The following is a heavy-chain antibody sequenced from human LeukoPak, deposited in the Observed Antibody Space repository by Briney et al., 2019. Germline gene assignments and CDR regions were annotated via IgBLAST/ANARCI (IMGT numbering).Heavy chain of an antibody. CDR1: GFTFSNYW. J-gene: IGHJ1*01. CDR3: ARGLDILTGYYRAEYFQH. Sequence: GSLRLSCAASGFTFSNYWMHWVRQAPGKGLVWVSRVNSDGSSTSYADPVKGRFTISRDNAKNTVYLQMNSLRAEDTAVYYCARGLDILTGYYRAEYFQHWGQGTLVTVSS. CDR2: VNSDGSST. V-gene: IGHV3-74*01. D-gene: IGHD3-9*01.